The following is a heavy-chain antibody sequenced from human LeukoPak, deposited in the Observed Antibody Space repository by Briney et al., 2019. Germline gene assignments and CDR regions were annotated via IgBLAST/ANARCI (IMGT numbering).Heavy chain of an antibody. CDR3: ARGECSGGSCYGDWFDP. Sequence: PSETLSLTCTVSGGSISSGGYYWSWIRQHPGKGLEWIGYIYYSGSTYYNPSLKSRVTISVDTSNNQSSLKLSSLTAADTAVYYCARGECSGGSCYGDWFDPWGQGTLVTVSS. J-gene: IGHJ5*02. V-gene: IGHV4-31*03. CDR2: IYYSGST. D-gene: IGHD2-15*01. CDR1: GGSISSGGYY.